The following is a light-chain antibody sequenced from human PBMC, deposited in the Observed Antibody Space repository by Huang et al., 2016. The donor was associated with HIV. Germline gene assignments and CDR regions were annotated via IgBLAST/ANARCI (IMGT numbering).Light chain of an antibody. Sequence: IVLTQSPATLSWYPGERVTLSCRASQSVGNYIAWYQQNPGQSPRLLIYDTSSRATGTPVRFSGSGSGTDFALTISNLESDDFAVYYCQQRSSGVTFGGGTKVQVK. CDR3: QQRSSGVT. J-gene: IGKJ4*01. CDR1: QSVGNY. V-gene: IGKV3-11*01. CDR2: DTS.